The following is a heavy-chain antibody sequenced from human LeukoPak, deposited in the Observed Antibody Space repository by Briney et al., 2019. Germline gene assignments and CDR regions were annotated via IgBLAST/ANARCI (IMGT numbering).Heavy chain of an antibody. V-gene: IGHV1-18*01. J-gene: IGHJ4*02. Sequence: ASVKVSCKASGYTFTSYGISWLLQAPGQGLEWMGWISAYNGNTNYAQKLQGRVTMTTDTSTSTAYMELRSLRSDDTAVYYCAREGGSSGSYHFDYWGQGTLVTVYS. CDR2: ISAYNGNT. D-gene: IGHD1-26*01. CDR1: GYTFTSYG. CDR3: AREGGSSGSYHFDY.